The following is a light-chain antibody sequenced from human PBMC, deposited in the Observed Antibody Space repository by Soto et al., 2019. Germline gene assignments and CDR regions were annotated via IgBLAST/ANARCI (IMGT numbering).Light chain of an antibody. Sequence: EIVMTQSPATLCVSPGERATLSCRASQSINRNLAWYQKRPGQAPRLVIYDASKRATGIPTRFSGSGSGTDFTLTISSLQPEDFAVYYCQQRSNWPDAFGQGTRLEI. CDR3: QQRSNWPDA. J-gene: IGKJ5*01. CDR2: DAS. V-gene: IGKV3-11*01. CDR1: QSINRN.